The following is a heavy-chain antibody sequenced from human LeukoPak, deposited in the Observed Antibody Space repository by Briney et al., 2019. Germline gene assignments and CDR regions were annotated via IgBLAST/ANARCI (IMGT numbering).Heavy chain of an antibody. CDR3: ARELTRFDY. Sequence: GGSLRLSCAASGFLFSSYWMSWVRQAPGKGLEWVANIKHDGSDKYYVDSVKGRFTISRDNAKNSLYLQMNSLRAEDTAVYYCARELTRFDYWGQGTLVTVSS. J-gene: IGHJ4*02. CDR1: GFLFSSYW. CDR2: IKHDGSDK. V-gene: IGHV3-7*01. D-gene: IGHD4/OR15-4a*01.